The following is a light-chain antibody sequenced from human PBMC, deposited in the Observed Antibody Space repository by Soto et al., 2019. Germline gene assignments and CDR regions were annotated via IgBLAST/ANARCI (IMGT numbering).Light chain of an antibody. Sequence: QSVLTQPASVSGSPGQSITISCTGTSSEVGGYNYVSWYQQHPGKAPKLMIYDVRNRPSGVSNRFSGSKSVNTASLTISGPQAEDEADYYCSSYTTISTYVFGTGTKVTVL. CDR1: SSEVGGYNY. J-gene: IGLJ1*01. V-gene: IGLV2-14*01. CDR2: DVR. CDR3: SSYTTISTYV.